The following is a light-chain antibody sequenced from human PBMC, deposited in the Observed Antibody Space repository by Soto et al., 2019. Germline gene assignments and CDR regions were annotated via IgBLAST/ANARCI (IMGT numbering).Light chain of an antibody. V-gene: IGLV2-18*02. CDR3: RSFTSSNTYV. CDR1: SSDIGAYNR. J-gene: IGLJ1*01. Sequence: ALTQPPSVSGSPGQSVAISCTGTSSDIGAYNRVSWYQQPPGTAPKLMIYDVNNRPSGVPDRFSGSKSGNTAPLTISGLQADDEANYYCRSFTSSNTYVFGTGTKVTV. CDR2: DVN.